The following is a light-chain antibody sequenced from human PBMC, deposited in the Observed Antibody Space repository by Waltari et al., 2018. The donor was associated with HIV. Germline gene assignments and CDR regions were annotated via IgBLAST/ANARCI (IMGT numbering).Light chain of an antibody. CDR2: GKD. J-gene: IGLJ1*01. CDR1: SLRKYS. CDR3: ESRHSNDKHHV. Sequence: SSALTQDPAVSVALGQTVRITCQGESLRKYSANWYQQKPGQAPVVVMYGKDNRPSGIPARFSGSSSGNTGSLTITGAQAEDEADYYCESRHSNDKHHVFGTGTKVTV. V-gene: IGLV3-19*01.